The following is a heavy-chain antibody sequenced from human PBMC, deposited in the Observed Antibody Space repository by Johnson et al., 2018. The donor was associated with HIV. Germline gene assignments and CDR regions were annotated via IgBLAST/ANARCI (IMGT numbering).Heavy chain of an antibody. D-gene: IGHD3-10*01. CDR1: GFTFSSYA. V-gene: IGHV3-30-3*01. CDR3: SRAVTPFGDWEAFDI. Sequence: QVQLVESGGGVVQPGRSLRLSCAASGFTFSSYAMHWVRQAPGKGLEWVAVISYDGGNKYYADSVKGRFNISRDNSKNTLYLQMNSLRAEDTAVYYCSRAVTPFGDWEAFDIWGQGTMVTVSS. CDR2: ISYDGGNK. J-gene: IGHJ3*02.